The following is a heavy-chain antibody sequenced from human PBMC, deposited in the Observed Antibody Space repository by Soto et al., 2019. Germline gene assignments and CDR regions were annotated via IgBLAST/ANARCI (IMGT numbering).Heavy chain of an antibody. CDR1: GGSISSGGYY. CDR2: INHSGST. D-gene: IGHD6-6*01. CDR3: ARGHLKRIAARPNWFDP. J-gene: IGHJ5*02. Sequence: PSETLSLTCTVSGGSISSGGYYWSWIRQHPGKGLEWIGEINHSGSTNYNPSLKSRVTISVDTSKNQFSLKLSSVTAADTAVYYCARGHLKRIAARPNWFDPWGKGTLVTVSS. V-gene: IGHV4-31*03.